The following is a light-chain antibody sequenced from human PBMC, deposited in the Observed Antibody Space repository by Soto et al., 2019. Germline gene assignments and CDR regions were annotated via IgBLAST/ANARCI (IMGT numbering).Light chain of an antibody. J-gene: IGLJ2*01. CDR2: LGD. Sequence: QSVLTQPPSASSTPGQTVTISCSGSTSNIGTFYVYWYQHLPGTAPKLLIYLGDQRASGVSDRFSGSKSGNTASLTISGLQADDEADYYCTSYTTTRTLGVFGGGTKLTVL. CDR3: TSYTTTRTLGV. V-gene: IGLV1-47*02. CDR1: TSNIGTFY.